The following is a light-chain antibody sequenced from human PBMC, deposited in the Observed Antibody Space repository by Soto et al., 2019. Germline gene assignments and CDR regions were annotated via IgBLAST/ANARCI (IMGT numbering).Light chain of an antibody. J-gene: IGLJ1*01. V-gene: IGLV2-14*01. Sequence: QAALTQPASVSGSPGQSITISCSGTISDFVLYNYVSWYQQHPGKAPKLMIYGANNRPSGVSNRFSGSKSGNTASLTISGLQADDEADYYCSSYTTSSALQVFGTGTKVTVL. CDR2: GAN. CDR3: SSYTTSSALQV. CDR1: ISDFVLYNY.